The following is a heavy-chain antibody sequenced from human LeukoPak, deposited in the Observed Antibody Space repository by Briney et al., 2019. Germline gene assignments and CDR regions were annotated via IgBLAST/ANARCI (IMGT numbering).Heavy chain of an antibody. CDR1: GFTVSSNY. D-gene: IGHD2-15*01. V-gene: IGHV3-66*01. CDR3: VASFGCSGGSCYSSAFDY. Sequence: PGGSLRLSCAASGFTVSSNYMSWVRQAPGKGLEWVSVIYSGGSTYYADSVKGRFTISRDNSKNTLYLQMNSLRAEDTAVYYCVASFGCSGGSCYSSAFDYWGQGTLVTVSS. J-gene: IGHJ4*02. CDR2: IYSGGST.